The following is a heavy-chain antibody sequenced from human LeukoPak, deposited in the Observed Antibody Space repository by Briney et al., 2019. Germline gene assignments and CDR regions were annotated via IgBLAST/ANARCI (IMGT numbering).Heavy chain of an antibody. V-gene: IGHV3-43*02. Sequence: GGSLRLSCAASGCTFDDYAMHWVRQAPAKGLEWVSLISGYGGSTYYADSVKGRFTISRDNSKNSLYLQMNSLRTEDTTLYYCAKNMCGGDCYSSYYFDYWGQGTLVTVSS. J-gene: IGHJ4*02. CDR2: ISGYGGST. CDR3: AKNMCGGDCYSSYYFDY. CDR1: GCTFDDYA. D-gene: IGHD2-21*02.